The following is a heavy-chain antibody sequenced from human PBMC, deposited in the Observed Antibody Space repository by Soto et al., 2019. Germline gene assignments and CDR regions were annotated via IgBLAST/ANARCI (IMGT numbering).Heavy chain of an antibody. CDR2: ISSSSSYI. Sequence: VQLVESGGGLVKPGGSLRLSCAASGFTFSSYSMNWVRQAPGKGLEWVSSISSSSSYIYYADSVKGRFTISRDNAKNSLYLQMNSLRAEDTAVYYCARDLSALATIKAYWGQGTLVTVSS. V-gene: IGHV3-21*01. J-gene: IGHJ4*02. D-gene: IGHD5-12*01. CDR3: ARDLSALATIKAY. CDR1: GFTFSSYS.